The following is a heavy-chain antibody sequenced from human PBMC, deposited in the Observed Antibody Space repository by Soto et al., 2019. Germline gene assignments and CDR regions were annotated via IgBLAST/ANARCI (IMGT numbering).Heavy chain of an antibody. CDR3: TTGPAGGSGNV. J-gene: IGHJ6*02. CDR2: IKSKTDGGTT. CDR1: GVTFSNAR. Sequence: PGGSLRLSCAAAGVTFSNARMNWVRQAPGKGLEWVGRIKSKTDGGTTDYAALVKGRFTISRDDSKNTLYLQMNSLKTEDTAVYYCTTGPAGGSGNVWGQGTTVTVSS. V-gene: IGHV3-15*07. D-gene: IGHD3-10*01.